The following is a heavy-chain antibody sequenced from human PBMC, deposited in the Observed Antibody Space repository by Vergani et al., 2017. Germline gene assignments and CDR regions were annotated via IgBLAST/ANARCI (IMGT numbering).Heavy chain of an antibody. CDR3: ARDGYCSSTSRRIHYMDV. CDR2: IIPIFGTA. CDR1: GGTFSSYA. V-gene: IGHV1-69*01. D-gene: IGHD2-2*01. Sequence: QVQLVQSGAEVKKPGSSVKVSCKASGGTFSSYAISWVRQAPGQGLEWMGGIIPIFGTANYAQKFQGRVTITADESTSTAYMELSSLRSEDTAVYYCARDGYCSSTSRRIHYMDVWGKGTTVTVSS. J-gene: IGHJ6*03.